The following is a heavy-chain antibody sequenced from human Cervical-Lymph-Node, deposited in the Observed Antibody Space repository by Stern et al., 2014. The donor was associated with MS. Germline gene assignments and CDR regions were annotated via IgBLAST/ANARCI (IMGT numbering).Heavy chain of an antibody. J-gene: IGHJ5*02. Sequence: QVQLVESGPGLVKPSQTLSLTCTVSGGSISSSGYYWSWIRQPADKGLEWIGRIHDRGSTYYNPSLKSRVTISMDTAKNPFSLKLPSVTAADTAVYYCATTRWDLFTWNWFDPWGQGTLVTVSS. V-gene: IGHV4-61*02. D-gene: IGHD1-26*01. CDR3: ATTRWDLFTWNWFDP. CDR2: IHDRGST. CDR1: GGSISSSGYY.